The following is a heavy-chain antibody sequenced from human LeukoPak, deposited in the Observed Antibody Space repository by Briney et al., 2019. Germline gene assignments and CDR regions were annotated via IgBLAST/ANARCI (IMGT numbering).Heavy chain of an antibody. CDR1: GYTFTSYG. CDR3: ARGRYYYDSSGRLNAFDI. CDR2: ISAYNGNT. D-gene: IGHD3-22*01. J-gene: IGHJ3*02. V-gene: IGHV1-18*01. Sequence: ASVKVSCKASGYTFTSYGISWVRQAPGQGLEWMGWISAYNGNTNYAQKLQGRVTMTTDTSTSTAYMELGSLRSDDTAVYYCARGRYYYDSSGRLNAFDIWGQGTMVTVSS.